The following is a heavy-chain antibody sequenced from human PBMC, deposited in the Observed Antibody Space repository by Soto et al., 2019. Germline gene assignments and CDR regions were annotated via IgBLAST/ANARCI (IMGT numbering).Heavy chain of an antibody. CDR2: IWYDGSNK. CDR1: GFTFSSYG. D-gene: IGHD3-3*01. Sequence: PGGSLRLSCAASGFTFSSYGMHWVRQAPGKGLEWVAVIWYDGSNKYYADSVKGRFTISRDNSKNTLYLQMNSLRAEDTAVYYCARDLNSGGFLENWFDPWGQGTLVTVSS. CDR3: ARDLNSGGFLENWFDP. J-gene: IGHJ5*02. V-gene: IGHV3-33*01.